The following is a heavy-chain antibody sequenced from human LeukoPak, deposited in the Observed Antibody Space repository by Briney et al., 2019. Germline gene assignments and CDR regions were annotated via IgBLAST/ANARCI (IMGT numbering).Heavy chain of an antibody. CDR1: GGTFSSYA. J-gene: IGHJ6*02. CDR2: IIPILGIA. V-gene: IGHV1-69*04. Sequence: ASVKVSCKASGGTFSSYAISWVRQAPGQGLEWMGMIIPILGIANYAQKFQGRVTITADKSTSTAYMELSSLRSEDTAVYYCARAFTIFGVVTPRSGMDVWGQGTTVTVSS. D-gene: IGHD3-3*01. CDR3: ARAFTIFGVVTPRSGMDV.